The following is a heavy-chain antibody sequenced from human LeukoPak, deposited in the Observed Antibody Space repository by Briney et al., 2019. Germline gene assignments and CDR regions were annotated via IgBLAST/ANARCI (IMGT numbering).Heavy chain of an antibody. Sequence: SGTLSLTCVVSGGYIGIDKWWTWVRQPPGKGLEWIVEIHHIKSSNYNPSLKRRVAMSVDTSKNPFSLRLNSVPAADTAVYYCARGGDWLFDFWGQGTLVTVSS. CDR3: ARGGDWLFDF. D-gene: IGHD3-9*01. CDR1: GGYIGIDKW. V-gene: IGHV4-4*02. J-gene: IGHJ4*02. CDR2: IHHIKSS.